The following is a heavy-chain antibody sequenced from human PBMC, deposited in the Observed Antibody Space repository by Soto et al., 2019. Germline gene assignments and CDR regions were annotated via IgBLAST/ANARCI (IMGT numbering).Heavy chain of an antibody. Sequence: SETLSLTFAVYGGSFSGYYWSWIRQPPGKGLEWIGEINHSGSTNYNPSLKSRVTISVDTSKNQFSLKLRSVTAADTAVYYCASLFERLGFDYWGQGTLVTVSS. CDR2: INHSGST. V-gene: IGHV4-34*01. CDR1: GGSFSGYY. J-gene: IGHJ4*02. D-gene: IGHD2-21*01. CDR3: ASLFERLGFDY.